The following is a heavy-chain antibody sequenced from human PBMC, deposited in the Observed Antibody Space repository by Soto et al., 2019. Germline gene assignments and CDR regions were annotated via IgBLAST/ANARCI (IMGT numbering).Heavy chain of an antibody. V-gene: IGHV4-31*03. Sequence: SETLSLTCTVSGGSIGGGGDYWSWIRQHPGKGLEWIGYIYYSGSTYYNPSLKSRVTISVDTSKNQFSLKLSSVTAADTAVYYCARDRLGNWFDPWGQGTLVTVSS. CDR2: IYYSGST. J-gene: IGHJ5*02. CDR3: ARDRLGNWFDP. D-gene: IGHD6-19*01. CDR1: GGSIGGGGDY.